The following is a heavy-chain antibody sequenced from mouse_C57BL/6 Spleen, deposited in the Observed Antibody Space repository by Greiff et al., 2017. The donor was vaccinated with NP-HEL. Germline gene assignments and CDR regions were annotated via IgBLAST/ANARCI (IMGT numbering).Heavy chain of an antibody. D-gene: IGHD1-1*01. CDR2: ISSGSSTI. Sequence: EVQLVESGGGLVKPGGSLKLSCAASGFTFSDYGMHWVRQAPEKGLEWVAYISSGSSTIYYADTVKGRFTISRDNDKNTLFLQMASLRSEDTAMYYWARRPPGSSYDYAMDYWGQGTSVTVSS. V-gene: IGHV5-17*01. CDR3: ARRPPGSSYDYAMDY. J-gene: IGHJ4*01. CDR1: GFTFSDYG.